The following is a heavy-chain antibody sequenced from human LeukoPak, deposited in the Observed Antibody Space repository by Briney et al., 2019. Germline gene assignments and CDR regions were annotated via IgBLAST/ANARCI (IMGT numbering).Heavy chain of an antibody. CDR2: IYYSGST. J-gene: IGHJ4*02. CDR1: GGSFSGYY. Sequence: SETLSLTCAVYGGSFSGYYWGWIRQHPGKGLEWIGHIYYSGSTYYNPSLKSRVTISVDTSKNQFSLKLSSVTAADTAVYYCARSRSGYYGDVDYWGQGTLATVSS. V-gene: IGHV4-31*11. D-gene: IGHD3-3*01. CDR3: ARSRSGYYGDVDY.